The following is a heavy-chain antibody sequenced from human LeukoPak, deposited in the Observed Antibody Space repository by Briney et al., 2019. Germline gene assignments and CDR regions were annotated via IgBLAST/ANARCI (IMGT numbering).Heavy chain of an antibody. Sequence: ASVKVSCKASGYTFSDHYMHWARQAPGQGLEWMGYISPNSGDTHYAQKFEDRVTLTRDTSISTAYMELSTLTSDDTSVYYCAREHNAPDHWGQGTLVTVSS. CDR1: GYTFSDHY. CDR3: AREHNAPDH. D-gene: IGHD2-8*01. V-gene: IGHV1-2*02. CDR2: ISPNSGDT. J-gene: IGHJ4*02.